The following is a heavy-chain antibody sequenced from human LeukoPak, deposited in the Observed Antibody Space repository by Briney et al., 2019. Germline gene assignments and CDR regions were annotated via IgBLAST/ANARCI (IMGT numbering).Heavy chain of an antibody. CDR3: AKDRAMAQWPVGFDY. CDR2: IWYDGSNK. J-gene: IGHJ4*02. CDR1: GFTFSSYG. Sequence: PGGSLRLSCAASGFTFSSYGMHWVRQAPGKGLEWVAVIWYDGSNKYYADSVKGRFTISRDNSKNTLYLQMNSLRAEDTAVYYCAKDRAMAQWPVGFDYWGQGTLVTVSS. D-gene: IGHD6-19*01. V-gene: IGHV3-33*06.